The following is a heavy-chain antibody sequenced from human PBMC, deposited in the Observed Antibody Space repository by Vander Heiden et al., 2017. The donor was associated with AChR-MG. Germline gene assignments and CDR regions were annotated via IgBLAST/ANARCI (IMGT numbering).Heavy chain of an antibody. V-gene: IGHV4-39*01. D-gene: IGHD4-17*01. J-gene: IGHJ5*02. Sequence: QLQLQESGPGLVKPSETLSLTCTVSGGSISSSSYYWGWIRQPPCKGLEWIGNSDHSGGTSSNPSLESRIPISVDKSKTQFSLKLSSVTAADTAVYNCVPRRPTGAGGPAWGQGSLVTVSS. CDR1: GGSISSSSYY. CDR2: SDHSGGT. CDR3: VPRRPTGAGGPA.